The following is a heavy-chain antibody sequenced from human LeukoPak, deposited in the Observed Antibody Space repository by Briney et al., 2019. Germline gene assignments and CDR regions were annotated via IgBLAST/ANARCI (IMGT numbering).Heavy chain of an antibody. J-gene: IGHJ4*02. Sequence: SETLSLTCTVSGGSISSYYWSWIRQPAGKGLEWIGRIYTSGSTNYNPSLKSRVTMSVDTSKNQFSLKLSSVTAADTAVYYCARVGHDYSNYAYFDYWGQGTLVTVSS. CDR2: IYTSGST. CDR1: GGSISSYY. V-gene: IGHV4-4*07. D-gene: IGHD4-11*01. CDR3: ARVGHDYSNYAYFDY.